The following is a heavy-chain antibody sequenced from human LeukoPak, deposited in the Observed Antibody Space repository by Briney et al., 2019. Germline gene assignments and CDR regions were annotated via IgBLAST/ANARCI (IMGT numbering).Heavy chain of an antibody. CDR1: GFTLSSYE. CDR3: ARDLKTSGWYGDFDY. J-gene: IGHJ4*02. Sequence: PGGSLRLSCAASGFTLSSYEMNWVRQAPGKGLEWVSYVSSSGGGMLYADSVKGRFTISRDNAKNSLSLQMSSLRAEDTAVYYCARDLKTSGWYGDFDYWGQGTLVTVSS. V-gene: IGHV3-48*03. D-gene: IGHD6-19*01. CDR2: VSSSGGGM.